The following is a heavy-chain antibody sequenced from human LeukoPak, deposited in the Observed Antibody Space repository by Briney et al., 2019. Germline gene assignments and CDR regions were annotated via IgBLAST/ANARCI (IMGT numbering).Heavy chain of an antibody. Sequence: GGSLRLSCAASGFTFSTYSMNWVRQAPGRGLEWVSSISSSSSYIYYADSVKGRFTISRDNAKNSLYLQMNSLRAEDTALYYCARDPSGISTAVNWFDPWGQGTLVTVSS. CDR1: GFTFSTYS. CDR3: ARDPSGISTAVNWFDP. J-gene: IGHJ5*02. CDR2: ISSSSSYI. V-gene: IGHV3-21*01. D-gene: IGHD6-13*01.